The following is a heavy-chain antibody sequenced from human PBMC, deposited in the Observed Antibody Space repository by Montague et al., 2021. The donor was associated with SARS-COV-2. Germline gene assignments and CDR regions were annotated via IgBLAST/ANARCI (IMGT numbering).Heavy chain of an antibody. V-gene: IGHV4-39*01. J-gene: IGHJ4*02. CDR2: IYYTGTT. CDR3: ANADRCSSGSCYSPFDS. Sequence: SETLSLTCTVSGDSVKTNLYYWGWIHQPPGKGLEWIGNIYYTGTTYYNPSLKSRVTMSVDTSKNQFSLKLTSVTAADTAVYYCANADRCSSGSCYSPFDSWGQGSLVTASS. D-gene: IGHD2-15*01. CDR1: GDSVKTNLYY.